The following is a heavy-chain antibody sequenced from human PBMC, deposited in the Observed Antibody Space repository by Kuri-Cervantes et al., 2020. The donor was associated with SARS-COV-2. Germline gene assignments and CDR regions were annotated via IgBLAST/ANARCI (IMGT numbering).Heavy chain of an antibody. J-gene: IGHJ6*02. D-gene: IGHD2-2*01. Sequence: SVKVSCKASGFTFTSSAVQWVRQARGQRLEWIGWIVVGSGNTNYAQKFQERVTITRDMSTSTAYMELSSLRSEDTAVYYCARVKTVVVAVVMGENDYFVMDVWGQGTTVTVSS. CDR1: GFTFTSSA. CDR2: IVVGSGNT. V-gene: IGHV1-58*01. CDR3: ARVKTVVVAVVMGENDYFVMDV.